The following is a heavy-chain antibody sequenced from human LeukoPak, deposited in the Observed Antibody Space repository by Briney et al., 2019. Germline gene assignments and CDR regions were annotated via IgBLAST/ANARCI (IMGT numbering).Heavy chain of an antibody. CDR2: IYSGGST. CDR3: ARASYYYDDSGYYYDY. CDR1: GFTVSSNY. D-gene: IGHD3-22*01. V-gene: IGHV3-53*04. J-gene: IGHJ4*02. Sequence: GGSLRLSCAASGFTVSSNYMNWVRQAPGKGLEWVSVIYSGGSTYYADSVKGRFTISRHNPQNTLYLQMNSLSPEDTAVYYCARASYYYDDSGYYYDYWGQGTLVTVSS.